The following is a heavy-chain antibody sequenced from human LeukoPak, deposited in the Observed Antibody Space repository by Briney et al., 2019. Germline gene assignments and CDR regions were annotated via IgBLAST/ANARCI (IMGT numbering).Heavy chain of an antibody. CDR3: ARGLHYYGSGSLVY. D-gene: IGHD3-10*01. J-gene: IGHJ4*02. Sequence: GGSLRLSCAASGFTVSSNYMSWVRQAPGKGLEWVSVIYSGGSTYYADSVKGRFTISRDNSKNTLYLQMNSLRAEDTAVYYCARGLHYYGSGSLVYWGQGTLVTVSS. CDR1: GFTVSSNY. CDR2: IYSGGST. V-gene: IGHV3-53*01.